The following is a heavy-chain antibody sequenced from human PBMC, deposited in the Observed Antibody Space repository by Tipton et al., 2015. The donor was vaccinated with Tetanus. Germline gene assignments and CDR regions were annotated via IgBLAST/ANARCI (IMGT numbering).Heavy chain of an antibody. J-gene: IGHJ5*02. CDR3: ARQADNWFDP. CDR1: GGSITSGTYY. Sequence: TLSLTCTVSGGSITSGTYYWGWIRQPPGKGLEWIGNIYYSGSTYYNSPLKSRVTISLDTSKNQFSLKMTSVTAAGTAVYYCARQADNWFDPWGQGTLVAVSS. V-gene: IGHV4-39*01. CDR2: IYYSGST.